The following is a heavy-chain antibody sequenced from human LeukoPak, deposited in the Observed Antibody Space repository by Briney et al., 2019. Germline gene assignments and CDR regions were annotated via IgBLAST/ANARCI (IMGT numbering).Heavy chain of an antibody. CDR3: AKDPYSYGNRGDY. Sequence: GGSLRLSCAASGFTFSSYAMSWVRQAPGKGLEWVSAISGSGGSTYYADSVKGRFTISRDNSKNTLYLQMNSLRAEDTAVYYCAKDPYSYGNRGDYWGQETLVTVSS. J-gene: IGHJ4*02. CDR2: ISGSGGST. CDR1: GFTFSSYA. V-gene: IGHV3-23*01. D-gene: IGHD5-18*01.